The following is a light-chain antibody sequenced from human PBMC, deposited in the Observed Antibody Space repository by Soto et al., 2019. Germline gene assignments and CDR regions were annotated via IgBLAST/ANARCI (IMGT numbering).Light chain of an antibody. J-gene: IGKJ5*01. V-gene: IGKV3-20*01. CDR3: QHYGASPIT. Sequence: EIVLTQSPDTLSLSPGERATLSCRASQSIANYVAWYHQRPGQAPRLVIYGASNRATDIPARFSGSGSGTDFTLTISRLEPEDFALYYCQHYGASPITFGQGTRLEIK. CDR2: GAS. CDR1: QSIANY.